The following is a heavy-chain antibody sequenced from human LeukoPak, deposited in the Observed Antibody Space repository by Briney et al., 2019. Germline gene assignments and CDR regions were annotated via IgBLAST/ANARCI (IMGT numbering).Heavy chain of an antibody. CDR3: ARGRGTGSPIGPRYFDL. CDR1: GYLFTSYW. Sequence: GESLKISCKGSGYLFTSYWIAWVRQMPGKGLEWMGIIYPADSDTRYSPSFQGQVTISADKSISTAFLRWTSLKASDTAIYYCARGRGTGSPIGPRYFDLCGRGTLVTVHS. CDR2: IYPADSDT. J-gene: IGHJ2*01. V-gene: IGHV5-51*01. D-gene: IGHD3-10*01.